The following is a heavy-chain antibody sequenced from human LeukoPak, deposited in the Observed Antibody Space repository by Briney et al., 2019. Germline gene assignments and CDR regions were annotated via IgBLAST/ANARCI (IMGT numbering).Heavy chain of an antibody. V-gene: IGHV3-74*01. CDR2: INSDGSST. Sequence: GGSLRLSCGASGFTFSSYWMHWVRQTPGKGLVWVSRINSDGSSTSYADSVKGRFTISRDNAKNTLYLQMNSLRAEDTAVYYCAREGTEDSSGYYYLDYWGQGTLVTVSS. J-gene: IGHJ4*02. D-gene: IGHD3-22*01. CDR1: GFTFSSYW. CDR3: AREGTEDSSGYYYLDY.